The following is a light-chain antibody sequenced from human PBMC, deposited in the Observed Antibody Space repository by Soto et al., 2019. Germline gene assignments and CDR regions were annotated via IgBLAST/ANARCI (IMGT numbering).Light chain of an antibody. CDR2: GAS. CDR3: HQYDSWT. CDR1: QGVSRY. Sequence: IVLPQSPGTRSFSPGARATLSCRASQGVSRYLAWYQQKPGQAPRLLIYGASSRATGIPDRFSGSGSGTDFTLTISRLEPEDFAVYYCHQYDSWTFGQGTRLEIK. V-gene: IGKV3-20*01. J-gene: IGKJ5*01.